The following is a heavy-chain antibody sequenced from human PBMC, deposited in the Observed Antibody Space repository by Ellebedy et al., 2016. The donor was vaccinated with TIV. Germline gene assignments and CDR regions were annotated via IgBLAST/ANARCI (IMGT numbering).Heavy chain of an antibody. CDR3: ARDSGSYPFDY. V-gene: IGHV3-74*01. CDR1: GFTFSHHW. D-gene: IGHD1-26*01. CDR2: INGPGSVT. J-gene: IGHJ4*02. Sequence: GGSLRLXXAASGFTFSHHWMHWVRQAPGKGLVWVARINGPGSVTGYADSVKGRFTISRDNTKNTLYLQLSSLRADDTAVYYCARDSGSYPFDYWGQGTLVTVSS.